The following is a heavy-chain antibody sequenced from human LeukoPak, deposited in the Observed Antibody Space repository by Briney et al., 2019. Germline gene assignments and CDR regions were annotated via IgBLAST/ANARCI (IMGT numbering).Heavy chain of an antibody. V-gene: IGHV4-39*01. J-gene: IGHJ4*02. D-gene: IGHD1-26*01. CDR3: ARHLVGATDY. CDR1: GGSISSSSYY. CDR2: IYYSGST. Sequence: SETLSLTCTVSGGSISSSSYYWRWIRQPPGKGLEWIGSIYYSGSTYYNPSLKSRVTISVDTSKNQFSLKLSSVTAADTAVYYCARHLVGATDYWGQGTLVTVSS.